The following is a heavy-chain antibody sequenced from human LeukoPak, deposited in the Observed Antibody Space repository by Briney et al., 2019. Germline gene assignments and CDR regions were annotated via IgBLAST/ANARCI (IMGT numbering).Heavy chain of an antibody. CDR2: ISSSSSYI. D-gene: IGHD2-15*01. CDR1: GFTFSSYS. Sequence: GGSLRLSCAASGFTFSSYSMNWVRQAPGKGLEWVSSISSSSSYIYYADSVKGRFTLSRDNAKNSLYLQMNSLRAEDTAVYYCARDEDSTYYYYGMDVWGKGTTVTVSS. V-gene: IGHV3-21*01. CDR3: ARDEDSTYYYYGMDV. J-gene: IGHJ6*04.